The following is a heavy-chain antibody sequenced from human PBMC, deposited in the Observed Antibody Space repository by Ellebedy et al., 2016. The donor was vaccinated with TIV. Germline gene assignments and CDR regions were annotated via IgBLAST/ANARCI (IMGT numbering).Heavy chain of an antibody. J-gene: IGHJ4*02. CDR3: ARSRGVSY. Sequence: GESLKISCAASGFTFSSYNMNWVRQAPGKGLEWVSSISSNSGNKYCADSVEGRFTISRDNAKNSLYLQMNSLRAEDTAVYFCARSRGVSYWGQGTLVTVSS. CDR2: ISSNSGNK. D-gene: IGHD2-8*01. V-gene: IGHV3-21*04. CDR1: GFTFSSYN.